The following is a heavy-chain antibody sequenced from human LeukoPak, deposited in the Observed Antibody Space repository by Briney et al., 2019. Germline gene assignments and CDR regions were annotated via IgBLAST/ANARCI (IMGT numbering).Heavy chain of an antibody. J-gene: IGHJ6*02. CDR2: ISSSSSYI. CDR1: GFTFSSYS. D-gene: IGHD3-22*01. V-gene: IGHV3-21*01. Sequence: GGSLRLSCAASGFTFSSYSMNWVRQAPGKGLEWVSSISSSSSYIYYADSVKGRFTISRDNAKNSLYLQMNSLRAEDTAVNYCARDFEDSSGYYTALTWSGANYYYYGMDVWGQGTTVTVSS. CDR3: ARDFEDSSGYYTALTWSGANYYYYGMDV.